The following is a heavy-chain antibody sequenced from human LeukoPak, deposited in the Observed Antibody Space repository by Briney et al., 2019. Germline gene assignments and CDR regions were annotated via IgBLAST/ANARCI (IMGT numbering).Heavy chain of an antibody. D-gene: IGHD3-22*01. V-gene: IGHV3-13*01. J-gene: IGHJ3*02. CDR3: ARGAPPIYDSSEEPSRWDAFDI. CDR1: GFTFSSYD. Sequence: GGSLRLSCAASGFTFSSYDMHWVRQATGKGLEWVSAIGTAGDTYYPGSVKGRFTIPRENAKNSLYLQMNSLRAGDTAVYYCARGAPPIYDSSEEPSRWDAFDIWGQGTMVTVSS. CDR2: IGTAGDT.